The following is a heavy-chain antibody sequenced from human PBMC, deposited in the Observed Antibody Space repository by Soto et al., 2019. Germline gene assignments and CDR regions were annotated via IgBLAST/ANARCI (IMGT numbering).Heavy chain of an antibody. CDR3: AREGDASIAARLVPQATLEFDY. V-gene: IGHV1-8*01. J-gene: IGHJ4*02. Sequence: GASVKVSCKASGYTFTSYDINWVRQATGQGLEWMGWMNPNSGNTGYAQKFQGRVTMTRNTSISTAYMELSRLRSDDTAVYYCAREGDASIAARLVPQATLEFDYWGQGTLVTVSS. D-gene: IGHD6-6*01. CDR1: GYTFTSYD. CDR2: MNPNSGNT.